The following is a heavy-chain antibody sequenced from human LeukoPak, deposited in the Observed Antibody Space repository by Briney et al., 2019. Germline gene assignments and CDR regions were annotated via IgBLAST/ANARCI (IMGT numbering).Heavy chain of an antibody. V-gene: IGHV3-74*01. CDR1: GFTFNDYW. CDR2: IKGDGSST. CDR3: ARYCTSTSCADSSYYGMDV. D-gene: IGHD2-2*01. Sequence: GGSLRLSCAASGFTFNDYWMHWVRQAPGKGLVWVSRIKGDGSSTTYADSVKGRFTISRDNSKNTLYLQMTSLRAEDSAVYYCARYCTSTSCADSSYYGMDVWGQGATVTVSS. J-gene: IGHJ6*02.